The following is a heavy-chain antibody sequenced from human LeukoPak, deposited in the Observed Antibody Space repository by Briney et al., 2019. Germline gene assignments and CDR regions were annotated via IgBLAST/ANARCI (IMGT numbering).Heavy chain of an antibody. CDR1: GATFSSYA. V-gene: IGHV1-69*01. CDR3: ARAGIEMTLVSPRADY. Sequence: SVKVSCKASGATFSSYAISWVRQAPGQGLEWMGGIIPIFGTANYAQKFQGRVTITADESTSTAYMELSSLRSEDTAVYYCARAGIEMTLVSPRADYWGQGTLVTVSS. CDR2: IIPIFGTA. J-gene: IGHJ4*02. D-gene: IGHD5-24*01.